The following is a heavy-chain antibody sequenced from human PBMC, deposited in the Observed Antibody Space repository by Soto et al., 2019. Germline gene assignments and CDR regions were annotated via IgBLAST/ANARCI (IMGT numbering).Heavy chain of an antibody. CDR2: IYYSGST. V-gene: IGHV4-59*01. D-gene: IGHD6-25*01. CDR3: ARQSAAIYGMDV. Sequence: SETLSLACTVSGGSISIYYWSWIRQPPGKGLEWIGYIYYSGSTNYNPSLKSRVTISVDTSKNQLSLKLSSVTAADTAVYYCARQSAAIYGMDVWGQGTTVTVSS. CDR1: GGSISIYY. J-gene: IGHJ6*02.